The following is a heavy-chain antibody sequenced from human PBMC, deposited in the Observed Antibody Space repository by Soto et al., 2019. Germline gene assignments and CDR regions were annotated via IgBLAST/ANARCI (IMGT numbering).Heavy chain of an antibody. CDR3: AKVGLSPDTRNYYGSSGYYYDY. J-gene: IGHJ4*02. D-gene: IGHD3-22*01. CDR2: ISGSGGST. Sequence: EVQLLESGGGLVQPGGSLRLSCAASGFTFSSYAMSWVRQAPGKGLEWVSAISGSGGSTYYADSVKGRFTISRDNSKNTLYLQMTILRAEDTAVYYCAKVGLSPDTRNYYGSSGYYYDYWGQGTLVTVSS. V-gene: IGHV3-23*01. CDR1: GFTFSSYA.